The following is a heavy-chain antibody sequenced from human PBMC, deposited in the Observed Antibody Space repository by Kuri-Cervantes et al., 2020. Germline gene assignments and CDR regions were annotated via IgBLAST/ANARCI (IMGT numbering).Heavy chain of an antibody. V-gene: IGHV4-38-2*02. Sequence: GSLRLSCAVSGYSISSGYYWSWIRQPPGKGLECIGEINHSGGTNNNPSLRSRVTISTDTSKNQFSLRLSSVTAADTAVYYCARDFSGAPGLNEAGWFDPWGQGTLVTVSS. CDR1: GYSISSGYY. J-gene: IGHJ5*02. CDR3: ARDFSGAPGLNEAGWFDP. CDR2: INHSGGT. D-gene: IGHD1-1*01.